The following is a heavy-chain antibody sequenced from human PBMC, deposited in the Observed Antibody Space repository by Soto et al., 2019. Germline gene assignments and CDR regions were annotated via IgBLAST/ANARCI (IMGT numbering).Heavy chain of an antibody. CDR2: IWHDGSRE. Sequence: QVQLVESGGGVVQPGTSLRLSCVATGFTFSNYGIHWIRQAPGRGLEWVAVIWHDGSREYLADSVRGRFTISRDNSKNTVYLQMNSLRVEDSAVYYCEGRDDPFHVWGQGTMVTVSS. CDR1: GFTFSNYG. V-gene: IGHV3-33*01. D-gene: IGHD3-16*01. J-gene: IGHJ3*01. CDR3: EGRDDPFHV.